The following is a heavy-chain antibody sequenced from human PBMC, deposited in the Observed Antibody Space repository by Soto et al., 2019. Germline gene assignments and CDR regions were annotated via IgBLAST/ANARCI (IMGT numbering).Heavy chain of an antibody. CDR2: IWFDGGRT. D-gene: IGHD5-18*01. CDR1: AFTFSNQG. Sequence: QLVESGGGVVQPGGSLRLSCSATPSAFTFSNQGMHWVRQTPGKGLEWLAVIWFDGGRTYYADSVKGRFTISSDNSEGTLYLQMNSLRDGDTGVYYFASSGRGDFTSVVRSFNYALDVWGQGTTVAVSS. J-gene: IGHJ6*02. CDR3: ASSGRGDFTSVVRSFNYALDV. V-gene: IGHV3-33*01.